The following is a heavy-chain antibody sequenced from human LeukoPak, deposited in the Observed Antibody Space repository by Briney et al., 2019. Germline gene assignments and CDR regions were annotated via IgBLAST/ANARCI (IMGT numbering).Heavy chain of an antibody. D-gene: IGHD4-11*01. Sequence: ASVKVSCKAPGYTFTSYDINWVRQATGQGLEWMGWMNPNSGNTGYAQKFQGRVTMTRNTSISTAYMELSSLRSEDTAVYYCARGPYSNYGIPFDYWGQGTLVTVSS. J-gene: IGHJ4*02. CDR3: ARGPYSNYGIPFDY. CDR1: GYTFTSYD. CDR2: MNPNSGNT. V-gene: IGHV1-8*01.